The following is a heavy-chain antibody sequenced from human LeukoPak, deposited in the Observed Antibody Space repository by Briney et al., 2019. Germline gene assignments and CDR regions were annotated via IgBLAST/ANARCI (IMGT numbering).Heavy chain of an antibody. D-gene: IGHD6-13*01. CDR2: IIPILGIA. CDR1: GGTFSSYA. J-gene: IGHJ4*02. V-gene: IGHV1-69*04. CDR3: ARGRVFGQQLVYFDY. Sequence: SVKVSCKASGGTFSSYAISWVRQAPGQGLEWMGRIIPILGIANYAQKFQGRDTITADKSTSTAYMELSSLRSEDTAVYYCARGRVFGQQLVYFDYWGQGTLVTVSS.